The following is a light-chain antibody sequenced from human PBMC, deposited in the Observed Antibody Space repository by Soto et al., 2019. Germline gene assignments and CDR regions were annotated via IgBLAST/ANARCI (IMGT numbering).Light chain of an antibody. V-gene: IGKV3-20*01. CDR2: GAS. CDR1: QSVSSSY. J-gene: IGKJ4*01. CDR3: QQFAGSPLLT. Sequence: EIVLTQSPGTLSLSPGERATLSCRASQSVSSSYLAWYQQKPGQAPRLLIYGASSRATGIPDRFSGSGSGTDFTLTISRLEPEDFAVYYCQQFAGSPLLTFGGGTKVEIK.